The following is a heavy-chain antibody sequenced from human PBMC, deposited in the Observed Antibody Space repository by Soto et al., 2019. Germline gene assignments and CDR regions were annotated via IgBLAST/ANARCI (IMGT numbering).Heavy chain of an antibody. D-gene: IGHD6-6*01. Sequence: EVQLLESGGGLVQPGGSLRLSCAASEFTFSSYAVNWVRQAPGKGLEWVSALSGSGGSTYYADSVKGRFTISRDSSKNTLYLQMNSLRAEDSAVYYCAKGIAARSYGMDVWGQGTTVTVSS. V-gene: IGHV3-23*01. CDR3: AKGIAARSYGMDV. CDR2: LSGSGGST. CDR1: EFTFSSYA. J-gene: IGHJ6*02.